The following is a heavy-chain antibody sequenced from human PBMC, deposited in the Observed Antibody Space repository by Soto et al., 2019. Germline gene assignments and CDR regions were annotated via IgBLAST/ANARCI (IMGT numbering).Heavy chain of an antibody. J-gene: IGHJ4*02. CDR2: IIPIFGTA. V-gene: IGHV1-69*13. CDR3: ARGRGMGYDILTGYSPSFDY. D-gene: IGHD3-9*01. Sequence: SVKVSCKASGGTFSSYAISWVRQAPGQGLEWMGGIIPIFGTANYAQKFQGRVTITADESTSTAYMELSSLRSEDTAVYYCARGRGMGYDILTGYSPSFDYWGQGTLVTVSS. CDR1: GGTFSSYA.